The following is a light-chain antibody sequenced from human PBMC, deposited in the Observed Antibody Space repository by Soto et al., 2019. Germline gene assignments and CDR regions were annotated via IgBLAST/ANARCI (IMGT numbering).Light chain of an antibody. V-gene: IGKV1-9*01. CDR3: QQYNNYST. CDR1: QGISSY. J-gene: IGKJ1*01. CDR2: AAS. Sequence: QFTKSPSFLSSTDGDRVPLTCRASQGISSYLAWYQQKPGKAPELLIYAASTLQSGVPSRFSGSGSGTDFTLTISSLQPDDFATYSCQQYNNYSTFAQRAKVDI.